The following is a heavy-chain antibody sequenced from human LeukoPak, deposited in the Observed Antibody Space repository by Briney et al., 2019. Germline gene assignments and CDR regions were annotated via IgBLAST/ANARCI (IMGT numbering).Heavy chain of an antibody. Sequence: GGSLRLSCAASGFTFSSYGMHWVRQAPGKGLEWVAVISYDGSNKYYADSVKGRLTISRDNSKNTLYLQMNSLRAEDTAVYYCANENYYDSSAYLDYWGQRTLVTVSS. V-gene: IGHV3-30*18. CDR1: GFTFSSYG. CDR2: ISYDGSNK. D-gene: IGHD3-22*01. J-gene: IGHJ4*02. CDR3: ANENYYDSSAYLDY.